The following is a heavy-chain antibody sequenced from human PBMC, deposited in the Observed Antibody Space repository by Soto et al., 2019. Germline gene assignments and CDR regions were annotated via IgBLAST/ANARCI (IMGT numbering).Heavy chain of an antibody. Sequence: ASVKVSCKASGYTFTGYYMHWVRQAPGQGLEWMGWINPNSGGTNYAQKLQGWVTMTRDTSISTAYMELSRLRSDDTAVYYCARNGNYYDSSGYYYYYGMDFWGQGTTVTVSS. CDR3: ARNGNYYDSSGYYYYYGMDF. CDR2: INPNSGGT. V-gene: IGHV1-2*04. J-gene: IGHJ6*02. D-gene: IGHD3-22*01. CDR1: GYTFTGYY.